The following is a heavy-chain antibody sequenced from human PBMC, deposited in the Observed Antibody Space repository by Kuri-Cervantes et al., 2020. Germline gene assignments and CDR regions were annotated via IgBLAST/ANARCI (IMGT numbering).Heavy chain of an antibody. D-gene: IGHD3-10*01. CDR2: SNAGNGNT. V-gene: IGHV1-3*02. CDR1: GYTFTSYA. CDR3: ARPFGYYFDY. Sequence: ASVKVSCKASGYTFTSYAMHWVRQAPGQRLGWMGWSNAGNGNTKYSQEFQGRVTITRDTSASTAYMELSSLRSDDTAVYYCARPFGYYFDYWGQGTLVTVSS. J-gene: IGHJ4*02.